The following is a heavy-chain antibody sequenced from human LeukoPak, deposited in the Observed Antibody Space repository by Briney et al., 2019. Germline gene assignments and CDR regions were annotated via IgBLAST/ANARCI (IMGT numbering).Heavy chain of an antibody. V-gene: IGHV3-30*04. D-gene: IGHD2-21*02. J-gene: IGHJ4*02. CDR3: ARAQTYGDSRLLLDY. Sequence: GGSLRLSCAASGFTFSSYAMHWVRQAPGKGLEWVAVISYDGSTIYYADSVKGRFTISRDNSKNTLYLQMNSLRVEDTAVYYCARAQTYGDSRLLLDYWGQGTLVTVSS. CDR2: ISYDGSTI. CDR1: GFTFSSYA.